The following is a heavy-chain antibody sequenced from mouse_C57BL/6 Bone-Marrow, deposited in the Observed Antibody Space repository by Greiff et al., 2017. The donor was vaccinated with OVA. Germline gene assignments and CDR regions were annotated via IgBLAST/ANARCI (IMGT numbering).Heavy chain of an antibody. CDR1: GYTFTSYG. CDR3: ARALRLPWFAY. J-gene: IGHJ3*01. CDR2: IYPRSGNT. V-gene: IGHV1-81*01. Sequence: VQLVESGAELARPGASVKLSCKASGYTFTSYGISWVKQRTGQGLEWIGEIYPRSGNTYYNEKFKGKATLTADKSSSTAYMELRSLTSEDSAVYFCARALRLPWFAYWGQGTLVTVSA. D-gene: IGHD3-2*02.